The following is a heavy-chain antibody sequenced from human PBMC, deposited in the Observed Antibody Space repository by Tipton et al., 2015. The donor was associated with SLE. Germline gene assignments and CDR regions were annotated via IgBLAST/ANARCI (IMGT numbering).Heavy chain of an antibody. D-gene: IGHD7-27*01. CDR2: IWYDGSNK. V-gene: IGHV3-33*01. CDR1: GFTFSSYG. J-gene: IGHJ6*03. CDR3: ARDPPPATWGQGSYYYMDV. Sequence: RSLRLSCAASGFTFSSYGMHWVRQAPGKGLEWVAVIWYDGSNKYYADSVKGRFTISRDNAKNSLYLQMNSLRAEDTAVYYCARDPPPATWGQGSYYYMDVWGKGTAVTVSS.